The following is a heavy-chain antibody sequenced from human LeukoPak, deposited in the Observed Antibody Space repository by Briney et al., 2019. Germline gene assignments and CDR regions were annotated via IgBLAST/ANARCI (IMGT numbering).Heavy chain of an antibody. Sequence: GGSLRLSCAASGLTFSSYRMSWVRQAPGKGLEWVANINQDGREKYYVDSVKGRFTISRDNAKNSLYLQMNSLRAEDTAVYYCARGGKDCSSTSCYLGNNYWGQGTLVTVSS. J-gene: IGHJ4*02. CDR3: ARGGKDCSSTSCYLGNNY. CDR1: GLTFSSYR. V-gene: IGHV3-7*01. D-gene: IGHD2-2*01. CDR2: INQDGREK.